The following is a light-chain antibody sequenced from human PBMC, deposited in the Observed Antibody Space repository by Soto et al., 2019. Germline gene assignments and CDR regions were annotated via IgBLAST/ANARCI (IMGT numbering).Light chain of an antibody. J-gene: IGKJ1*01. Sequence: DIVMTQSPDSLAVSLGERATIDCKSSQSLLYSPHNKNYLAWYQQKPGQPPKLLIYWASTRESGVPDRFTGSGSGTDFTLTISTLQAEDVAVYDGQQYYDAPQTFGRGTKVEIK. CDR1: QSLLYSPHNKNY. CDR3: QQYYDAPQT. CDR2: WAS. V-gene: IGKV4-1*01.